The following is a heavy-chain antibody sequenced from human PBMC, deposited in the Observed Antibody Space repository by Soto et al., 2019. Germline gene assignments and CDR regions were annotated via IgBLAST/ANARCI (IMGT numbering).Heavy chain of an antibody. D-gene: IGHD5-12*01. CDR3: AREVLVGIRGYSGYELDY. CDR1: GFTFSSYG. V-gene: IGHV3-33*01. J-gene: IGHJ4*02. Sequence: QVQLVESGGGVVQPGRSLRLSCAASGFTFSSYGMHWVRQAPGKGLEWVAVIWYDGSNKYYADSVKGRFTISRDNSKNTLDRQMSSLGAEGTAVYYCAREVLVGIRGYSGYELDYWGQGTLVTVSS. CDR2: IWYDGSNK.